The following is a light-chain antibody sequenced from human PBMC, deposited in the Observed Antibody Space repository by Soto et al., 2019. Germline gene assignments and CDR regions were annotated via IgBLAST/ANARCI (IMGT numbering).Light chain of an antibody. CDR2: AAS. Sequence: EIVLTQSPATLSLSPGERATLSCRASQSVRSGYFAWYQQKSGQAPRPLIVAASDRATDIPDRFSGGGSGTDFTLTISRLEPEDFALYYCHQYGNSPLTFGGGTRLEIK. CDR3: HQYGNSPLT. V-gene: IGKV3-20*01. J-gene: IGKJ4*01. CDR1: QSVRSGY.